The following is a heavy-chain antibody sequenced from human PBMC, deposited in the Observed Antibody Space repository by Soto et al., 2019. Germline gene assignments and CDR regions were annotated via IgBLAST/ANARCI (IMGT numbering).Heavy chain of an antibody. CDR3: AREARVDYYDSSGYYYYYGMDV. D-gene: IGHD3-22*01. CDR1: GFTVSSNY. Sequence: GGSLRLSCAASGFTVSSNYMSWVRQAPGKGLEWVSVIYSGGSTYYADSVEGRFTISRDNSKNTLYLQMNSLRAEDTAVYYCAREARVDYYDSSGYYYYYGMDVWGQGTTVTVSS. CDR2: IYSGGST. V-gene: IGHV3-53*01. J-gene: IGHJ6*02.